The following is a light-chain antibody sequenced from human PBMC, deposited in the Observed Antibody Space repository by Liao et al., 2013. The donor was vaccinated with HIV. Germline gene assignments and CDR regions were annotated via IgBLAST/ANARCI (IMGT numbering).Light chain of an antibody. V-gene: IGLV3-1*01. CDR3: QTWDNNINYV. CDR2: QDS. CDR1: DLGDRY. J-gene: IGLJ1*01. Sequence: TQPPSVSVSPGQTASITCSGNDLGDRYVSWYQQRPGQSPVLVIYQDSRRPSGIHERFSGSNSGNTATLTIRGTQAVDEADYYCQTWDNNINYVFGTGTKVTVL.